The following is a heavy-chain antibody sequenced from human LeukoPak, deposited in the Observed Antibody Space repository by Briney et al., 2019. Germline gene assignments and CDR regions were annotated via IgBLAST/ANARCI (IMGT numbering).Heavy chain of an antibody. D-gene: IGHD4-17*01. J-gene: IGHJ4*02. CDR3: ASADSGYGDYGWVFDY. Sequence: KPSETLSLTCTVSGGSISSSSYYWGWIRQPPGKGLEWIGSIYYSGSTYYNPSLKSRATISVDTSKNQFSLKLSSVTAADTAVYYCASADSGYGDYGWVFDYWGQGTLVTVSS. V-gene: IGHV4-39*01. CDR2: IYYSGST. CDR1: GGSISSSSYY.